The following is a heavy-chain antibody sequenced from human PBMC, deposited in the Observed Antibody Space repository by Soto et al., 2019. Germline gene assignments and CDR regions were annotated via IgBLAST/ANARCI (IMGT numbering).Heavy chain of an antibody. J-gene: IGHJ6*03. Sequence: GGSLRLSCAAPGFTFSSYWMSWVRQAPGKGLEWVANIKQDGSEKYYVDSVKGRFTISRDNAKNSLYLQMNSLRAEDTAVYYCARDSDFWSGGYYYYYMDVWGKGTTVTVSS. CDR2: IKQDGSEK. D-gene: IGHD3-3*01. CDR3: ARDSDFWSGGYYYYYMDV. CDR1: GFTFSSYW. V-gene: IGHV3-7*01.